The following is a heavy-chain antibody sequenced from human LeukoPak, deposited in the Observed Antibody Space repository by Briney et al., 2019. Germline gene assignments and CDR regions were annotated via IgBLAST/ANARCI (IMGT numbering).Heavy chain of an antibody. V-gene: IGHV4-59*01. CDR1: GGSISSYY. CDR3: AREAQDSSGWFVDY. J-gene: IGHJ4*02. CDR2: IYYSGST. D-gene: IGHD6-19*01. Sequence: SETLSLTCTVSGGSISSYYWGWIRQPPGKGLEWIGYIYYSGSTNYNPSLKSRVTISVDTSKNQFSLKLSSVTAADTAVYYCAREAQDSSGWFVDYWGQGTLVTVSS.